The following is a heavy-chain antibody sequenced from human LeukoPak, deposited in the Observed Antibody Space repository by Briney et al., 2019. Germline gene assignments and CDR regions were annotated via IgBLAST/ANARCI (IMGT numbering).Heavy chain of an antibody. D-gene: IGHD6-19*01. CDR3: ARGYNSALDY. Sequence: GGSLRLSCAASGFTFSSYAMHWVRQAPGKGLEWVAVISYDGSNKYYADSVKGRFTISRDNSKNTLYLQMNSLRVEDTALYFCARGYNSALDYWGQGVLVTVSS. J-gene: IGHJ4*02. CDR1: GFTFSSYA. V-gene: IGHV3-30-3*01. CDR2: ISYDGSNK.